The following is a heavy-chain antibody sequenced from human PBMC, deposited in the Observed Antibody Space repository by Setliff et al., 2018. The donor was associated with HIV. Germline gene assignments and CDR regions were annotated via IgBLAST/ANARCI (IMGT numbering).Heavy chain of an antibody. CDR1: GGSITRTPYY. D-gene: IGHD3-10*01. J-gene: IGHJ4*02. CDR2: IHHSGTA. CDR3: ARLSGGMVPNY. Sequence: PSETLSLTCTVSGGSITRTPYYWGWIRQPPGKGLEWIGSIHHSGTAYDNPSLKSRVTISVDPSKNQILLRLSSVTATDTAVYYCARLSGGMVPNYWGQGTLVTVSS. V-gene: IGHV4-39*01.